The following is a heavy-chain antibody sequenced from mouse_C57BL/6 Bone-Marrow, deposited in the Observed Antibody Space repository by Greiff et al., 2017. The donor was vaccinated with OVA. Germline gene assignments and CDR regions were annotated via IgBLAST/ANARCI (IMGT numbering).Heavy chain of an antibody. D-gene: IGHD3-3*01. V-gene: IGHV1-31*01. CDR3: ARGTGFDY. CDR1: GYSFTGYY. CDR2: IYPYTGVS. J-gene: IGHJ2*01. Sequence: VQLQQSGPELVKPGASVKISCKASGYSFTGYYMHWVKQSPGNILDWIGYIYPYTGVSSYNQKFKGKATLTVDKSSSTAYMELRSLTSEDSAVYYCARGTGFDYWGQGTTLTVSS.